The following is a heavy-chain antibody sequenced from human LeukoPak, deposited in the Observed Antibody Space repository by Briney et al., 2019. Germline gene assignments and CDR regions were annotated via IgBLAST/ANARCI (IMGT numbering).Heavy chain of an antibody. CDR2: IYYTGST. V-gene: IGHV4-4*02. Sequence: PSGTLSLTCGVSGGSVTSTNWWTWVRQHPGKGLEWIAYIYYTGSTYYNPSLRSRVLISVDTSKNQFSLKLNSVTAAATAVYYCARVPNYGDDVWFDPWGQGTLVTVSS. CDR1: GGSVTSTNW. D-gene: IGHD4-17*01. CDR3: ARVPNYGDDVWFDP. J-gene: IGHJ5*02.